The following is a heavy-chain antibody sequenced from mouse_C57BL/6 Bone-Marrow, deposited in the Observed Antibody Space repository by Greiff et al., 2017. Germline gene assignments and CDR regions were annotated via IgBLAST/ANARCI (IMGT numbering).Heavy chain of an antibody. CDR3: ARRSYGRYFDV. V-gene: IGHV3-8*01. CDR2: ISYSGST. J-gene: IGHJ1*03. Sequence: DVQLQESGPGLAKPSQTLSLTCSVTGYSITSDYWNWIRKFPGNKLEYMGYISYSGSTNYNPYLKSRISITRDTSKNQYYLLLNTVTTEDTDTYYCARRSYGRYFDVWGTGTTVTVSS. D-gene: IGHD1-2*01. CDR1: GYSITSDY.